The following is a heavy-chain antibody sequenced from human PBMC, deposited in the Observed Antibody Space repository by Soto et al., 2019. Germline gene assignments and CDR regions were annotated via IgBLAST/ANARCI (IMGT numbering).Heavy chain of an antibody. J-gene: IGHJ4*02. V-gene: IGHV1-2*02. CDR1: GYTFIDYY. CDR3: ARGGVTIFGVVDN. CDR2: INPKRGGT. D-gene: IGHD3-3*01. Sequence: QVQVVQSGTEVKKPGASVKVSCKASGYTFIDYYMHWVRQAPGQGLEWMGWINPKRGGTNYAQKFQGRVTMTRDTSISTAYMELTRLRSDDTAIYYCARGGVTIFGVVDNWGQGTLVTVSP.